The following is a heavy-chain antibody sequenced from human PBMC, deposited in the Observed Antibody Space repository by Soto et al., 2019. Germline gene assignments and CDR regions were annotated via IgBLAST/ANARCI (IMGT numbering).Heavy chain of an antibody. V-gene: IGHV1-69*13. CDR3: ARAGLSSGWFYYYYGMDV. CDR2: IIPIFGTA. J-gene: IGHJ6*02. D-gene: IGHD6-19*01. Sequence: SVKVSCKASGGTFSSYAISWVRQAPGQGLEWMGGIIPIFGTANYAQKFQGRVTITADESTSAAYMELSSLRSEDTAVYYCARAGLSSGWFYYYYGMDVWGQGTTVTVSS. CDR1: GGTFSSYA.